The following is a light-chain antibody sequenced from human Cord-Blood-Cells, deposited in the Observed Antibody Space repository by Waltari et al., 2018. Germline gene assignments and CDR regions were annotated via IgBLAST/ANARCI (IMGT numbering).Light chain of an antibody. J-gene: IGLJ1*01. V-gene: IGLV1-40*01. CDR3: QSYDSSLSGYV. CDR1: SSNIGAGYD. CDR2: GNS. Sequence: QSVLTQPPSVSGAPGQRVTISCTGSSSNIGAGYDVHWYQQLPGTAPKLPIYGNSKRPSGVPDRFSGSKSGTSASLAITGLQAEDEADYYGQSYDSSLSGYVFGTGTKVTVL.